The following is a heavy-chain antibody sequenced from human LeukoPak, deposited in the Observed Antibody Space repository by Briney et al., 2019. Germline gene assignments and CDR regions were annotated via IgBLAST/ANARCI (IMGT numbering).Heavy chain of an antibody. CDR3: ARDRSGYSGYDSLH. D-gene: IGHD5-12*01. Sequence: GGSLRLSCAASGFTFSNYDMHWVRQATGKGLEWVSGIGTAGDIYYPGSVKGRFTISRDNAKNSLYLQMNSLRAEDTAVYYCARDRSGYSGYDSLHWGQGTLVTVSS. CDR1: GFTFSNYD. V-gene: IGHV3-13*01. J-gene: IGHJ4*02. CDR2: IGTAGDI.